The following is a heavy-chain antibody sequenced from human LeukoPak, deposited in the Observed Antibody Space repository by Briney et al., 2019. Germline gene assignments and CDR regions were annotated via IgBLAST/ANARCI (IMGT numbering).Heavy chain of an antibody. CDR2: TYYRSKWYN. V-gene: IGHV6-1*01. Sequence: SQTLSLTCAISGDSVSSNSAAWNWIRQSPSRGLEWLGRTYYRSKWYNDYAVSVKSRITINPDTSKNQFSLQLNSVTPEDTAVYYCARDLLGSFGGYYYYYMDVWGKGTTVTVSS. J-gene: IGHJ6*03. CDR3: ARDLLGSFGGYYYYYMDV. CDR1: GDSVSSNSAA. D-gene: IGHD3-16*01.